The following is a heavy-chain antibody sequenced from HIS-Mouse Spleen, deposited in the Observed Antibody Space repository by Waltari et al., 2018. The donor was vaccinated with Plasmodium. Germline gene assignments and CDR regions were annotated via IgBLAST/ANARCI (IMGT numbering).Heavy chain of an antibody. CDR2: RKQDGSEK. CDR3: ASSWYWYFDL. J-gene: IGHJ2*01. V-gene: IGHV3-7*01. Sequence: EVQLVESGGGLVQPGGSLRLSCAASGFTFSSYWMSWVRQAPGKGMEWVANRKQDGSEKYYVDSVKGRFTISGDNAKNSLYLQMNSLGAEDTAVYYWASSWYWYFDLWGRGTLVTVSS. CDR1: GFTFSSYW. D-gene: IGHD6-13*01.